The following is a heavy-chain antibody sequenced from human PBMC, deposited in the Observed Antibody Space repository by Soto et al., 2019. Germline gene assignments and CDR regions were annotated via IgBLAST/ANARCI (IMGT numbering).Heavy chain of an antibody. CDR1: GFTFSSYS. Sequence: EVQLVESGGGLVQPGGSLRLSCAASGFTFSSYSMNWVRQAPGKGLEWVSAISGSGGSTYYADSVKGRFTISRDNSKNTLYLQMNSLRAEDTAVYYCAKDQAFWSGYYIGYYFDYWGQGTLVTVSS. D-gene: IGHD3-3*01. V-gene: IGHV3-23*04. CDR2: ISGSGGST. J-gene: IGHJ4*02. CDR3: AKDQAFWSGYYIGYYFDY.